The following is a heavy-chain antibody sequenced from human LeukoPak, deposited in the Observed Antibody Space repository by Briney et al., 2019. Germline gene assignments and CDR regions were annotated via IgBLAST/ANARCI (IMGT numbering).Heavy chain of an antibody. J-gene: IGHJ4*02. V-gene: IGHV3-33*01. Sequence: GRSLRLSCAASGFTFSSYGMHWVRQAPGKGLEWVAVIWYDGGNKYYADSVKGRFTISRDNSKNTLYLQMNSLRAEDTAVYYCARFSGSYYFDYWGQGTLVTVSS. CDR1: GFTFSSYG. D-gene: IGHD1-26*01. CDR3: ARFSGSYYFDY. CDR2: IWYDGGNK.